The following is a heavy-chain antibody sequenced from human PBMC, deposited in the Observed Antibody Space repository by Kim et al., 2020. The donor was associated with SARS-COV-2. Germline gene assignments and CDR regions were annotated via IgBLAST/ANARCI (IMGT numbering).Heavy chain of an antibody. CDR1: GFTFSSYG. V-gene: IGHV3-30*18. Sequence: GGSLRLSCAASGFTFSSYGMHWVRQAPGKGLEWVAVISYDGSNKYYADSVKGRFTISRDNSKNTLYLQMNSLRAEDTAVYYCAKDRLLWFGERGTFDYWGQGTLVTVSS. CDR3: AKDRLLWFGERGTFDY. CDR2: ISYDGSNK. J-gene: IGHJ4*02. D-gene: IGHD3-10*01.